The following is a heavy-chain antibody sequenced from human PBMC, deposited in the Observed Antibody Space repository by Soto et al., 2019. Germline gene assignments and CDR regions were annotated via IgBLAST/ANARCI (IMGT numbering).Heavy chain of an antibody. CDR2: ISAYNGNT. CDR1: GYTFTSYG. CDR3: ARDYSYGSGGAY. J-gene: IGHJ4*02. D-gene: IGHD3-10*01. Sequence: QVQLVQSGAEVKKPGASVKVSCKASGYTFTSYGISWVRQAPGQGLEWMGWISAYNGNTNYAQKLPGRVNRTTETSTSTADMELKSRRCGETAVYSCARDYSYGSGGAYWGQGTLVTVSS. V-gene: IGHV1-18*01.